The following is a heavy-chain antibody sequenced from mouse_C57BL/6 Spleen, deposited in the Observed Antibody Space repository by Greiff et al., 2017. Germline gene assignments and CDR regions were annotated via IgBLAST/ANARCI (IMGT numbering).Heavy chain of an antibody. CDR1: GYTFTDYE. CDR2: IDPETGGT. V-gene: IGHV1-15*01. CDR3: TRTYFDY. Sequence: QVQLQQSGAELVRPGASVTLSCKASGYTFTDYEMHWVKQTPVHGLEWIGAIDPETGGTAYNQKFKGKAILTADKSSSTAYMELRSLTSEDSAVYYCTRTYFDYWGQGTTLTGSS. J-gene: IGHJ2*01.